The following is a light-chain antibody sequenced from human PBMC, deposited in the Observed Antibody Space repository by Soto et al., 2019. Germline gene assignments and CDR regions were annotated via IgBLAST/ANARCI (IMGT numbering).Light chain of an antibody. J-gene: IGLJ1*01. CDR3: SSYTSSSTKV. Sequence: QSVLTQPASVSGSPGQSIPISCTGTSSDVGGYNYVSWYQKHPGKAPKLMNYYFSNRPSGGFNSFSGSKSGNTASLTISGLQAEDEADYYCSSYTSSSTKVFGTGSKVTVL. CDR2: YFS. CDR1: SSDVGGYNY. V-gene: IGLV2-14*01.